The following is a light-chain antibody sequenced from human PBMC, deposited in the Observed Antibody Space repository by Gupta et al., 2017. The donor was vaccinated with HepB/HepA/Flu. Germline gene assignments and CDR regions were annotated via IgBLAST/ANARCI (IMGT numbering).Light chain of an antibody. CDR1: KLGDKY. V-gene: IGLV3-1*01. CDR3: HAWDSSTAHV. Sequence: SYELTQPPSVSVSPGQTASITCSGDKLGDKYACWYQQKPGQSPVLVIYQDSKRPSVIPERFSGSNSWNTSTLTIIGTQAIDEADYYCHAWDSSTAHVFGTGTKVTVL. J-gene: IGLJ1*01. CDR2: QDS.